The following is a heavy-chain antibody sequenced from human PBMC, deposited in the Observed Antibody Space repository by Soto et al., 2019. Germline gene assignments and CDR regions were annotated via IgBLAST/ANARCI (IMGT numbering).Heavy chain of an antibody. CDR2: IIPVFGTA. CDR1: GGTFSSYA. J-gene: IGHJ6*02. V-gene: IGHV1-69*06. D-gene: IGHD1-26*01. Sequence: SVKVSCKASGGTFSSYAISWVRQAPGQGLEWMGGIIPVFGTANYAQKFQGRVTITADKSTSTAYMELSSLRSEDTAVYYCDYRGSRNYYYYGMDVWGQGTKVTVYS. CDR3: DYRGSRNYYYYGMDV.